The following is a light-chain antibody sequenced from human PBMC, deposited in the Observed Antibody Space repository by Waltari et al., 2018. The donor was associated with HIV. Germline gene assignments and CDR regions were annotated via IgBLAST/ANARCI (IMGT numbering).Light chain of an antibody. CDR2: SAS. J-gene: IGKJ1*01. CDR3: QQYGSYPWT. Sequence: DIQMTQSPPSLFASLGDRVTIPCRASQSVTSYLAWYQQKLGSSPNLLIYSASTLVTGVSSTCSASGSGTHFTLTITNLQPDDVATYVCQQYGSYPWTFGQGTRV. CDR1: QSVTSY. V-gene: IGKV1-5*01.